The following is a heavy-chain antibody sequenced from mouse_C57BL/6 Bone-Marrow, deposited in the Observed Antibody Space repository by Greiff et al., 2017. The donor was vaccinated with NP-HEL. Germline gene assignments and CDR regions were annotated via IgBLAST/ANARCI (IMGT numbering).Heavy chain of an antibody. V-gene: IGHV1-82*01. CDR2: IYPGDGDT. J-gene: IGHJ4*01. CDR3: ARPYAMDY. CDR1: GYAFSSSW. Sequence: QVQLQQSGPELVKPGASVKISCKASGYAFSSSWMNWVTQRPGKGLEWIGRIYPGDGDTNYNGKFKGKATLTADKSSSTAYMQLSSLTSEDSAVYFCARPYAMDYWGQGTSVTVSS.